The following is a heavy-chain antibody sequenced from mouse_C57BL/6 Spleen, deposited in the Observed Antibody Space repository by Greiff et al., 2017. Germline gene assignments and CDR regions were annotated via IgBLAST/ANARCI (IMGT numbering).Heavy chain of an antibody. Sequence: QVQLQQSGPELVRPGVSVKISCKGSGYTFTDYAMHWVKQSHAKSLEWIGVISTYYGDASYNQKFKDKATMTVVKSSSTAYMELARLTSEDSAVYYCARRPLYYGFAYWGQGTLVTVSA. CDR1: GYTFTDYA. V-gene: IGHV1-67*01. CDR2: ISTYYGDA. CDR3: ARRPLYYGFAY. D-gene: IGHD2-1*01. J-gene: IGHJ3*01.